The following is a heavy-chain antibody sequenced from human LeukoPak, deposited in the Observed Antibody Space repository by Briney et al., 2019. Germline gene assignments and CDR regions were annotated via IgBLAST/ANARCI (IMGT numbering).Heavy chain of an antibody. V-gene: IGHV3-21*01. CDR3: ARDSSSGWYSFDY. CDR2: ISSSSSYI. CDR1: GFTFSSYS. J-gene: IGHJ4*02. Sequence: GGSLRLSCAASGFTFSSYSMNRVRQAPGKGLEWVSSISSSSSYIYYADSVKGRFTISRDNAKNSLYLQMNSLRAEDTAVYYCARDSSSGWYSFDYWGQGTLVTVSS. D-gene: IGHD6-19*01.